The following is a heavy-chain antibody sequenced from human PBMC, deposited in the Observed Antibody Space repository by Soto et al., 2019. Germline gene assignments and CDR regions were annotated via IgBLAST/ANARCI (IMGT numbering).Heavy chain of an antibody. D-gene: IGHD2-2*01. CDR2: MYPGDSDT. CDR3: ARLPRDCNKTSCYYADH. J-gene: IGHJ4*01. CDR1: GYDFNTNW. Sequence: RGESLKISCRGSGYDFNTNWFGWVRQLPGKGLEWVGIMYPGDSDTRYNPSLQGHVTLSADVTVSTAFLQWRSLKTSDTGMYFCARLPRDCNKTSCYYADHWGHGTQVTVSS. V-gene: IGHV5-51*01.